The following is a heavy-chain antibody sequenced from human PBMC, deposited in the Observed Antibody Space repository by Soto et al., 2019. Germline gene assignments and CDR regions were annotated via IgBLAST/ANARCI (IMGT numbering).Heavy chain of an antibody. CDR1: GDSLTRNY. J-gene: IGHJ4*01. CDR3: ARTVSGGFDY. Sequence: SETLSLTCTVSGDSLTRNYWSWIRQPPGKGLEWLAFIHNGQTTNYNPSLVGRVSVSVDTSKSQLSLNLNSVTAADTAVYYCARTVSGGFDYWGQGTLVTVPQ. V-gene: IGHV4-59*01. CDR2: IHNGQTT.